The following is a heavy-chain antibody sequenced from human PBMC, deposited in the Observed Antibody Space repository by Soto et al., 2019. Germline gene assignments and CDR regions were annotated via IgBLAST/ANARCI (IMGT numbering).Heavy chain of an antibody. D-gene: IGHD3-22*01. Sequence: QVPLVQSGAEVKKPGASVKVSCKASGYTFTSYGISWVRQAPGQGLEWMGWISAYNGNTNYAQKLQGRVTMTTDTSKSTAYMELRRLRSDDTAVYYCASDPGWNYDSSGHHWGQGTLVTVSS. CDR3: ASDPGWNYDSSGHH. CDR2: ISAYNGNT. V-gene: IGHV1-18*04. J-gene: IGHJ5*02. CDR1: GYTFTSYG.